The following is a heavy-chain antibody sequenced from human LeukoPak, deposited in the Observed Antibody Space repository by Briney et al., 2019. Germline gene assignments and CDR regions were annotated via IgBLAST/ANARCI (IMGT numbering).Heavy chain of an antibody. V-gene: IGHV4-39*07. CDR3: ARTAAAGYFDY. CDR1: GGSISSSSYY. Sequence: SETLSLTCTVSGGSISSSSYYWGWIRQPPGKGLEWIGSIYYSGSTYYNPSLKSRVTISADTSKNQFSLKLSSVTAADTAVYYCARTAAAGYFDYWGQGTLVTVSS. CDR2: IYYSGST. D-gene: IGHD6-13*01. J-gene: IGHJ4*02.